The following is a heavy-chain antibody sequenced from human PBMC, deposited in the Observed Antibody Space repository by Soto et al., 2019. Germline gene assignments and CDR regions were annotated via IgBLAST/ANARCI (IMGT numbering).Heavy chain of an antibody. CDR1: GLTLSRFA. V-gene: IGHV3-30-3*01. Sequence: GGSLRLSCAASGLTLSRFAMHGVRQAPGKGLEWVAVIGYDGSNKDYADSVKGRFTISRDNSKNTLYLQMNSLRPEDTAVYYCARDPVNYYGSWTYGMDVWGQGTTVTVSS. D-gene: IGHD3-10*01. J-gene: IGHJ6*02. CDR3: ARDPVNYYGSWTYGMDV. CDR2: IGYDGSNK.